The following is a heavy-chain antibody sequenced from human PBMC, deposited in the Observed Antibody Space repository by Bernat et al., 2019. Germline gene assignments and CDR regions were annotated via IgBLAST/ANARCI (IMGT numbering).Heavy chain of an antibody. D-gene: IGHD5-18*01. CDR1: GGTFSSYA. CDR2: IIPIFGTA. J-gene: IGHJ6*02. Sequence: QVQLVQSGAEVKKPGSSVKVSCKASGGTFSSYAISWVRQAPGQGLEWMGGIIPIFGTANYAQKFQGRVTITADESTSTAYMELSSMRSEDTAVYYCAVERVDTAMVLGSRTYGMDVWGQGTTVTVSS. V-gene: IGHV1-69*01. CDR3: AVERVDTAMVLGSRTYGMDV.